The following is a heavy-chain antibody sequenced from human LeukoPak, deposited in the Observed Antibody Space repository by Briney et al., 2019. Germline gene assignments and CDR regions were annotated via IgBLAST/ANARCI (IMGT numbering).Heavy chain of an antibody. J-gene: IGHJ5*02. CDR3: ARRGYSYVGPRDWFDP. D-gene: IGHD5-18*01. V-gene: IGHV5-51*01. CDR2: IYPGDSDT. Sequence: PGESLKISCKGSGYSFTSYWIGRVRQMPGKGLEWMGIIYPGDSDTRYSPSFQGQVTISADKSISTAYLQWSSLKASDTAMYYCARRGYSYVGPRDWFDPWGQGTLVTVSS. CDR1: GYSFTSYW.